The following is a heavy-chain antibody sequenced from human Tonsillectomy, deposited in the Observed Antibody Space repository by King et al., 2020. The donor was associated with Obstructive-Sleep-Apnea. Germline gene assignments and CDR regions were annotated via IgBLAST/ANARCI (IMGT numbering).Heavy chain of an antibody. Sequence: DVQLVESGGGLVQPGGSLRLSCAASGFTFSSYSMNWVRQAPGKGLEWVSYISSSSSTIYYADSVKDRFTISRDNAKNSLYLQMKSLRAEDTAVYYCARAYYYDSSGYYLRYYFDYWGQGTLVTVSS. CDR3: ARAYYYDSSGYYLRYYFDY. V-gene: IGHV3-48*01. CDR2: ISSSSSTI. D-gene: IGHD3-22*01. CDR1: GFTFSSYS. J-gene: IGHJ4*02.